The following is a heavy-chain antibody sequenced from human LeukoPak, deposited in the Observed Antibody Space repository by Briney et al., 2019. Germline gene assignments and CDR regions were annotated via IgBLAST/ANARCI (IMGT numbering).Heavy chain of an antibody. Sequence: ASVKVSCKVSGYTLTELSMHWVRQAPGKGLEWMGGFDPEDGETIYAQKFQGRVTISRDTSASTAYMELSSLTSEDTAVYYCARDSGEYYFDYWGQGTLVTVSS. CDR2: FDPEDGET. D-gene: IGHD2-15*01. J-gene: IGHJ4*02. CDR3: ARDSGEYYFDY. CDR1: GYTLTELS. V-gene: IGHV1-24*01.